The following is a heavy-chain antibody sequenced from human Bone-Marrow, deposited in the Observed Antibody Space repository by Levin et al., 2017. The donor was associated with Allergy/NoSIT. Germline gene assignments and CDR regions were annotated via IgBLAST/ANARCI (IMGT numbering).Heavy chain of an antibody. V-gene: IGHV3-9*01. Sequence: LSLTCAASGFTFADYAIHWVRQAPGKGLEWVSGISWNSGNIGYADSVKGRFTISRDNAKNSLYLQMNSLRAEDTAFYYCAKSPAPDFWSGYFYYFDDWGQGTLVTVSS. CDR1: GFTFADYA. D-gene: IGHD3-3*01. CDR3: AKSPAPDFWSGYFYYFDD. CDR2: ISWNSGNI. J-gene: IGHJ4*02.